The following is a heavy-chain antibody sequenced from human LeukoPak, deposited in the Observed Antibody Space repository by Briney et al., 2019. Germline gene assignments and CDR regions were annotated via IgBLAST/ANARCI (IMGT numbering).Heavy chain of an antibody. V-gene: IGHV3-21*01. J-gene: IGHJ3*02. CDR3: ARETSEQWLADDAFDI. CDR2: ISSSSSYI. Sequence: GGSLRLSCAASGFTFSSYSMNWVRQAPGKGLEWVSSISSSSSYIYYADSVKGRFTISRDNAKNSLYLQMNSLRAEDTAAYYCARETSEQWLADDAFDIWGQGTMVTVSS. D-gene: IGHD6-19*01. CDR1: GFTFSSYS.